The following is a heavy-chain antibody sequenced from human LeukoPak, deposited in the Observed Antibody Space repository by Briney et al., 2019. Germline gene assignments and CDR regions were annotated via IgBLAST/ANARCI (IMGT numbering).Heavy chain of an antibody. D-gene: IGHD2-8*02. CDR1: GFTFSNAW. V-gene: IGHV3-15*01. CDR2: IKSKTDGGTA. Sequence: EGSLRLSCAVSGFTFSNAWMTWVRQTPGRGLEWIGRIKSKTDGGTADYAAPVKGRFTISRDDSISMLYLQMNSLKTDDTAVYYCSRLLSTGGYWGQGTLVTVFS. J-gene: IGHJ1*01. CDR3: SRLLSTGGY.